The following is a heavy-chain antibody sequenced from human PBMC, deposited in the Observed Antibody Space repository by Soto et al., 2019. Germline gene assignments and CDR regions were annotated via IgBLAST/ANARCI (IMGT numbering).Heavy chain of an antibody. V-gene: IGHV3-30*04. CDR3: ARVPRMAARPRQNYYYGMDV. CDR2: ISYDGSNK. D-gene: IGHD6-6*01. J-gene: IGHJ6*02. CDR1: GFTFSSYA. Sequence: GGSLRLSCAASGFTFSSYAMHGVRQAPGKGLEWVAVISYDGSNKYYADSVKGRFTISSDNSKNTLYLQMNSLRAEDTAVYYCARVPRMAARPRQNYYYGMDVWGQGTTVTVSS.